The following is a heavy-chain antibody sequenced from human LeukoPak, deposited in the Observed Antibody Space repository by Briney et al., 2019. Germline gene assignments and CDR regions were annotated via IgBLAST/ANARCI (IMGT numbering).Heavy chain of an antibody. CDR3: ARSLYFDWLHAFDI. CDR1: GGSISSYY. Sequence: SSETLSLTCTVSGGSISSYYWGWIRQPPGKGLEWIGYIYYSGSTNYNPSLKSRVTISVDTSKNQFSLKLSSVTAADTAVYYCARSLYFDWLHAFDIWGQGTMVTVSS. CDR2: IYYSGST. V-gene: IGHV4-59*01. J-gene: IGHJ3*02. D-gene: IGHD3-9*01.